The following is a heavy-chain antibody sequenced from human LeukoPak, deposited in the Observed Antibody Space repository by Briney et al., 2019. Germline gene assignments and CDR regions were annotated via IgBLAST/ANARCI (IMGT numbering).Heavy chain of an antibody. J-gene: IGHJ4*02. CDR1: GFIVSSNY. CDR2: IYSGGST. Sequence: GGSLRLSCAASGFIVSSNYMSWVRQAPGKGLEWVSVIYSGGSTYYADSVKGRFTISRDNSKNTLYLQMNSLRAEDTAVYYCARDYGFFDYWGQGTLVTVSS. CDR3: ARDYGFFDY. V-gene: IGHV3-66*01. D-gene: IGHD3-10*01.